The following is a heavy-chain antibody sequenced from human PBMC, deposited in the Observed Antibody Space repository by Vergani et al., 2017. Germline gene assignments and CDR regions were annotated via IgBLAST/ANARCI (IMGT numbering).Heavy chain of an antibody. CDR3: ARDMEENNDYGDYIVPGCVDY. D-gene: IGHD4-17*01. CDR1: GFTVSSNY. Sequence: VQLVESGGGLIQPGGSLRLSCAASGFTVSSNYMSWVRQAPGKGLEWVAVIWYDGSNKYYADSVKGRFTISRDNSKNTLYLQRNSLRAEDTAVYYCARDMEENNDYGDYIVPGCVDYWGQGTLVTVSS. CDR2: IWYDGSNK. V-gene: IGHV3-33*08. J-gene: IGHJ4*02.